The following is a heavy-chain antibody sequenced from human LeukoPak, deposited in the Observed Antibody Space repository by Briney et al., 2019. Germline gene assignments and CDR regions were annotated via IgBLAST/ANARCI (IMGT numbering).Heavy chain of an antibody. CDR3: STGKTYDSSAYYTRF. Sequence: KSGGSLRLSCAASGFTFSSYEMNWVRQAPGKGLEWVGRIKKKTDGWTTAYAAPVKGRFTISRDDSKNTLSLQMNSLKTEDTAVYYCSTGKTYDSSAYYTRFWGQGTLVTVSS. CDR1: GFTFSSYE. D-gene: IGHD3-22*01. J-gene: IGHJ4*02. V-gene: IGHV3-15*01. CDR2: IKKKTDGWTT.